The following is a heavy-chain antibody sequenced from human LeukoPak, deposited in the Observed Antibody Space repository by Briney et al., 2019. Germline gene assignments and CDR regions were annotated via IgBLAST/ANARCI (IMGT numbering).Heavy chain of an antibody. CDR1: GFTFSSYS. V-gene: IGHV3-21*01. Sequence: PGGSLRLSCAASGFTFSSYSMNWVRQAPGKGLEWVSSISSSSSYIYYADSVKGRFTISRDNAKNSLYLQMNSLRAEDTAVYYCARNHDKAGYSYGYGNWFDPWGQGTLVTVSS. J-gene: IGHJ5*02. D-gene: IGHD5-18*01. CDR2: ISSSSSYI. CDR3: ARNHDKAGYSYGYGNWFDP.